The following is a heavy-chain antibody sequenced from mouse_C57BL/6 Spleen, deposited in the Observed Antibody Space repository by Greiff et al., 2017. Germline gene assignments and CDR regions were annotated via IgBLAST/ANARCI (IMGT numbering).Heavy chain of an antibody. J-gene: IGHJ3*01. Sequence: VQLQQPGTELVKPGASVKLSCKASGYTFTSYWMHWVKQRPGQGLEWIGNINPSNGGTNYNEKFKSKATLTVDKSSSTAYMQLSSLTSEDSAVXYCARGGIDYDTEFAYWGQGTLVTVSA. CDR1: GYTFTSYW. D-gene: IGHD2-4*01. CDR2: INPSNGGT. V-gene: IGHV1-53*01. CDR3: ARGGIDYDTEFAY.